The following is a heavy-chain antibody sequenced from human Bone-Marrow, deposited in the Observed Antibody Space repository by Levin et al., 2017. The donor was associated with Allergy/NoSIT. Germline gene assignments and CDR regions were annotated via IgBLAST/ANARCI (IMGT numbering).Heavy chain of an antibody. Sequence: SSETLSLTCTVSGDSISNSPYYWGWIRQPPGKGLEWIGSINYRWNTYYNPSLKSRVAMSVDPSKNQFSLNVNSVTAADTAVYYCARSHKELGLYWGQGTLVTVSS. D-gene: IGHD3-16*01. CDR2: INYRWNT. CDR1: GDSISNSPYY. J-gene: IGHJ4*02. CDR3: ARSHKELGLY. V-gene: IGHV4-39*01.